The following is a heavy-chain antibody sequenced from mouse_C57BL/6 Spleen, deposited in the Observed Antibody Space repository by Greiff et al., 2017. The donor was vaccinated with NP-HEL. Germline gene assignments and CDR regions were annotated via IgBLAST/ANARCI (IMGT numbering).Heavy chain of an antibody. V-gene: IGHV14-4*01. Sequence: EVQLQQSGAELVRPGASVKLSCTASGFNINDDYMHWVKQRPEQGLEWIGWIDPENGDTEYASKFQGKATITADTSSNTAYLQLSSLTSEDTAVYYCTTSGVADWGQGTLVTVAA. J-gene: IGHJ3*01. CDR2: IDPENGDT. CDR3: TTSGVAD. D-gene: IGHD4-1*01. CDR1: GFNINDDY.